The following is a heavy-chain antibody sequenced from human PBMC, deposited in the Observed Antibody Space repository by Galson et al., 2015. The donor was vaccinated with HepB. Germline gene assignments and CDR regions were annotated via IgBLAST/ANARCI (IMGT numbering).Heavy chain of an antibody. CDR2: ISAYNGNT. CDR1: GYTFTSYG. CDR3: ARAPLINYDMREVFDP. J-gene: IGHJ5*02. Sequence: SVKVSCKASGYTFTSYGISWVRQAPGQGFEWMGWISAYNGNTNYAQKLQGRVTMTTDTSTSTAYMELRSLRSDDTAVYYCARAPLINYDMREVFDPWGQGTLVTVSS. D-gene: IGHD3-9*01. V-gene: IGHV1-18*04.